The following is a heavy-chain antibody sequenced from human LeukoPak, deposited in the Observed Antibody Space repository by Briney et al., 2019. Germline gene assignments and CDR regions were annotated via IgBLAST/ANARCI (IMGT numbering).Heavy chain of an antibody. CDR3: ARDTPSYYYDSSGSD. D-gene: IGHD3-22*01. V-gene: IGHV3-21*01. Sequence: GGSLRLSCAASGFTFSSYSMNWVRQAPGKWLEWVSSISSSSSYIYYADSVKGRFTISRDNAKNSLYLQMNSLRAEDTAVYYCARDTPSYYYDSSGSDWGQGTLVTVSS. J-gene: IGHJ4*02. CDR1: GFTFSSYS. CDR2: ISSSSSYI.